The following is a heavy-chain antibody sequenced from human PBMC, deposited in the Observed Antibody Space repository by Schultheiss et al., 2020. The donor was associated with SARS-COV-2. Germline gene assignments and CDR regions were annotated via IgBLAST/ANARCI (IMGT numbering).Heavy chain of an antibody. J-gene: IGHJ4*02. D-gene: IGHD2-15*01. CDR1: GGSFSGYY. CDR2: IYTSGST. CDR3: ASTLLLPPWQSMTRDRPFDY. V-gene: IGHV4-59*10. Sequence: SETLSLTCAVYGGSFSGYYWSWIRQPAGKGLEWIGRIYTSGSTNYNPSLKSRVTISVDTSKNQFSLKLSSVTAADTAVYYCASTLLLPPWQSMTRDRPFDYWGQGTLVTVSS.